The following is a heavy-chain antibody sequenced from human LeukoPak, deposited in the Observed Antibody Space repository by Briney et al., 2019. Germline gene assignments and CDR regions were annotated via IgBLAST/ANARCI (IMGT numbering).Heavy chain of an antibody. V-gene: IGHV3-21*01. J-gene: IGHJ3*02. CDR3: ARPRSPVSMHDAFDI. CDR2: ISSSSNYI. CDR1: GFTFSSYS. D-gene: IGHD2-21*01. Sequence: GGSLRLSCAASGFTFSSYSMNWVRQAPGKGLEWVSSISSSSNYIYYADSVKGRFTISRDNAKNSLYLQMNSLRAEVTAVYYCARPRSPVSMHDAFDIWGQGTMVTVSS.